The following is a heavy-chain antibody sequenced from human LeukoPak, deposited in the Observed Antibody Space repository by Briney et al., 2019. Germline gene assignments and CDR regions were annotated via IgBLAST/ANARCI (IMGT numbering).Heavy chain of an antibody. Sequence: SETLSLTCTVSGGSISSSSYYWGWIRQPPGKGLEWIGSIYYSGSTYYNPSLKSRLTISVDTSKNQFSLKLSSVTAADTAMYCCGRGSMIFGVVDYWGQGTLVTVSS. CDR3: GRGSMIFGVVDY. J-gene: IGHJ4*02. V-gene: IGHV4-39*01. CDR1: GGSISSSSYY. D-gene: IGHD3/OR15-3a*01. CDR2: IYYSGST.